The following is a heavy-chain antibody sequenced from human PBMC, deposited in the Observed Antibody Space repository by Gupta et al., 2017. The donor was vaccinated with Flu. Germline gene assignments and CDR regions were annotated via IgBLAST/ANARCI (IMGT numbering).Heavy chain of an antibody. CDR3: ARRETTEWGY. Sequence: QVQLQQWGAGLLKPSETLSLTCAVYGGSFSGYYWSWIRQPPGKGLEWIGETNHSGSTNYNPSLKSRVTISVDTSKNQFSLKLSSVTAADTAVYYCARRETTEWGYWGQGTLVTVSS. D-gene: IGHD4-17*01. V-gene: IGHV4-34*01. CDR1: GGSFSGYY. J-gene: IGHJ4*02. CDR2: TNHSGST.